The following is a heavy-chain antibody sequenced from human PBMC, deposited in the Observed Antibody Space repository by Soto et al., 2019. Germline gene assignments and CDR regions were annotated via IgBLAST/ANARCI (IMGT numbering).Heavy chain of an antibody. J-gene: IGHJ4*02. V-gene: IGHV3-30-3*01. CDR1: GFTFSSYA. D-gene: IGHD2-2*01. CDR2: ISYDGSFK. CDR3: AREYHSAPGGALSPSFDY. Sequence: QVQLVESGGGGVQPGRSLRLSCAASGFTFSSYAMHWVRQAPGKGLEWVAVISYDGSFKYYADSVKGRFTISRDNSKNTLYLQMNSLRAEDTAVYYCAREYHSAPGGALSPSFDYWGQGTLVTVPS.